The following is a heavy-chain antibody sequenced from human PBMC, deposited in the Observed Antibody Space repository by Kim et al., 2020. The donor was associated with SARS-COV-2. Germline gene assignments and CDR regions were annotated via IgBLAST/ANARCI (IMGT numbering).Heavy chain of an antibody. CDR3: ARDLGYCSGGSCFPLDY. V-gene: IGHV3-48*02. D-gene: IGHD2-15*01. Sequence: SVKGRVTISRDNAKNSLYMQMNSLRDEDTAVYYCARDLGYCSGGSCFPLDYWGQGTLVTVSS. J-gene: IGHJ4*02.